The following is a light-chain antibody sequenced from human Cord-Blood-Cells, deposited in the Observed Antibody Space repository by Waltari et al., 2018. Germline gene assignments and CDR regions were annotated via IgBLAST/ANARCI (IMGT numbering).Light chain of an antibody. V-gene: IGKV4-1*01. CDR3: QQYYSTLRT. CDR2: WAS. Sequence: DIVMTQSPDSLAVSLGERATINCKSSQSVLYSSNNKNYLAWYQQKPGQPPKLLIYWASTRESGVPDRFSGSGSGTDFTLTNSSLQAEDVAVYYCQQYYSTLRTFGQGTKLEIK. CDR1: QSVLYSSNNKNY. J-gene: IGKJ2*01.